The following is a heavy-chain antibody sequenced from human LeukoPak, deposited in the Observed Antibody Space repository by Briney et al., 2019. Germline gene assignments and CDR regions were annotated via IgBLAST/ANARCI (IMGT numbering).Heavy chain of an antibody. Sequence: ASVKVSCKASGYTFTSYGISWVRQAPGQGLEWMGWISAYNGNTNYAQKLQGRVTMTTDTSTSTAYMELRSLRSDDTAVYYCAGDYLVLTIFGGIDYWGQGTLVTVSS. CDR2: ISAYNGNT. CDR3: AGDYLVLTIFGGIDY. D-gene: IGHD3-3*01. CDR1: GYTFTSYG. V-gene: IGHV1-18*01. J-gene: IGHJ4*02.